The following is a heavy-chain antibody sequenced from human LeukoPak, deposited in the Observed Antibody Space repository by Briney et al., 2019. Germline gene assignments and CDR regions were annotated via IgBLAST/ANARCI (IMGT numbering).Heavy chain of an antibody. V-gene: IGHV1-24*01. CDR3: ASAVCSSTSCYIPDY. CDR1: GYTLTELS. J-gene: IGHJ4*02. Sequence: VASVKVSCKVSGYTLTELSMHWVRQAPGKGLEWMGGFDPEDGETIYAQKFQGRVTMTEDTSTDTAYMELSSLRSEDTAVYYCASAVCSSTSCYIPDYWGQGTLVTVSS. CDR2: FDPEDGET. D-gene: IGHD2-2*01.